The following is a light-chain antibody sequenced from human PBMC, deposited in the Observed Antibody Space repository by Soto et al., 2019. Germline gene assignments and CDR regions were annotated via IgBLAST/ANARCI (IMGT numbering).Light chain of an antibody. V-gene: IGKV1-5*03. CDR3: QQYNSNQVT. CDR1: QSISSW. J-gene: IGKJ1*01. CDR2: KAS. Sequence: DIQMTQSPATLSASVGDRVTITCRASQSISSWLAWYQQKPGKAPKLLIYKASSLESGVPSRFSGSGSGTEFTLTINSLQPDDFATYYCQQYNSNQVTFGQGTKVDIK.